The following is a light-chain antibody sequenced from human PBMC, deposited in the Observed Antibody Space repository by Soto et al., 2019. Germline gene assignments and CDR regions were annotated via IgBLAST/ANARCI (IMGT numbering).Light chain of an antibody. CDR3: QQYNNWLALT. CDR1: QSVSSN. V-gene: IGKV3-15*01. Sequence: EIVMTQSPATLSVSPGERATLSCRASQSVSSNLAWSQQKPGQAPRLLLYGASTRATGIPARFSGSGSGTEFTLTISSLQSEDFAVYYCQQYNNWLALTFGGGTKVEIK. CDR2: GAS. J-gene: IGKJ4*01.